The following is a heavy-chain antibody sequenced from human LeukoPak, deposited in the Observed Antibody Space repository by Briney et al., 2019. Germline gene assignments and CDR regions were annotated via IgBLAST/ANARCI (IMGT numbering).Heavy chain of an antibody. J-gene: IGHJ4*02. CDR3: AREMFWSGYFSNLHFDY. CDR2: IRYDGSNK. Sequence: GGSLRLSCAASGFTFSSYGMHWVRQAPGKGLEWVAFIRYDGSNKYYADSVKGRFTISRDNSKNTLYLQMNSLRAEDTAVYYCAREMFWSGYFSNLHFDYWGQGALVTVSS. D-gene: IGHD3-3*01. CDR1: GFTFSSYG. V-gene: IGHV3-30*02.